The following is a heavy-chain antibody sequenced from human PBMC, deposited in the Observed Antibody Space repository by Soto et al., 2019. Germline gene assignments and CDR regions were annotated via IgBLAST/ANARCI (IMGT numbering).Heavy chain of an antibody. D-gene: IGHD1-26*01. V-gene: IGHV1-3*01. J-gene: IGHJ3*02. CDR2: INAGNGNT. Sequence: ASVKVSCKASGYTFTSYAMHWVRQAPGQRLEWMGWINAGNGNTNYAQKFQGRVTMTRDTSTSTVYMELSSLRSEDTAVYYCARDLRSGPSDAFDIWGQGTMVTVSS. CDR3: ARDLRSGPSDAFDI. CDR1: GYTFTSYA.